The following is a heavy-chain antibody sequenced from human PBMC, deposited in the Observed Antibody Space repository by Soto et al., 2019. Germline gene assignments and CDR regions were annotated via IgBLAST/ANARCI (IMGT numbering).Heavy chain of an antibody. CDR2: IRSSVSST. CDR3: AKAVSRRPTSSGRYNFDH. CDR1: GFSFSSYA. V-gene: IGHV3-23*01. D-gene: IGHD6-19*01. Sequence: EVQLLESGGGLVQPGGSLRLSCAASGFSFSSYAMSWVRQAPGKGLEWVSAIRSSVSSTYYADSVKGRFTISRDTSKNTLYLQMNSLRAEDTALYYCAKAVSRRPTSSGRYNFDHWGQGTLVIVSS. J-gene: IGHJ4*02.